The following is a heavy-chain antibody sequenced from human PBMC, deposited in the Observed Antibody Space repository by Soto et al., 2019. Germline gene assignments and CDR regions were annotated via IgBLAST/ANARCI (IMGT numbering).Heavy chain of an antibody. CDR2: ISSSSNYI. Sequence: EVQLVESGGGLVKPGGSLRLSCAASGFTFSSYSMNWVRQAPGKGLEWVSSISSSSNYIYYADSVKGRFTISRDSAKNSLYLHMNRMRAEDTAVYYCGRGLERRCSGSTTREGYWGQGTLVTVS. J-gene: IGHJ4*02. CDR1: GFTFSSYS. V-gene: IGHV3-21*06. D-gene: IGHD3-10*02. CDR3: GRGLERRCSGSTTREGY.